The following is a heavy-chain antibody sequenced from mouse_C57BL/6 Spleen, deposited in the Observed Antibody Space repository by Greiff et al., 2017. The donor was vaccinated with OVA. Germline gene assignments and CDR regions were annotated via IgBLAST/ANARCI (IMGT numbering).Heavy chain of an antibody. Sequence: EVQRVESGGGLVKPGGSLKLSCAASGFTFSSYAMSWVRQTPEKRLEWVATISDGGSYTYYPDNVKGRFTISRDNAKNNLYLQMSHLKSEDTAMYYCARDDDGYYLDYWGQGTTLTVSS. CDR2: ISDGGSYT. J-gene: IGHJ2*01. V-gene: IGHV5-4*01. CDR3: ARDDDGYYLDY. CDR1: GFTFSSYA. D-gene: IGHD2-3*01.